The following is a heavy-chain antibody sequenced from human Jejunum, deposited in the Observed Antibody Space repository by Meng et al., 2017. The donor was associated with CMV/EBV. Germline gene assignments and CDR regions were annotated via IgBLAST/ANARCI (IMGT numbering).Heavy chain of an antibody. V-gene: IGHV4-39*07. Sequence: QLQLQESGPGLVKPSETLSLICTVSGDSLSSTFYYWGWVRQPPGKGLEWIGNSNYGGLTYYNPSLNSRVTMSVDTSRNQFSLELSSVTAADTAVYYCARDGSDNWGNFDYWGQGSLVTVSS. J-gene: IGHJ4*02. D-gene: IGHD7-27*01. CDR1: GDSLSSTFYY. CDR3: ARDGSDNWGNFDY. CDR2: SNYGGLT.